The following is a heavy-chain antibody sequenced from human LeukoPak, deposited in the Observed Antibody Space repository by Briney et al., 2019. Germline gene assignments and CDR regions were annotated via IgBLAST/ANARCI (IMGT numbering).Heavy chain of an antibody. Sequence: ASVKVSCKASGYTFTSYGISWVRQAPGQGLEWMGWISAYNGNTNYAQKLQGRVTMTTDTSTSTACMELRSLRSDDTAVYYCARAGGSPARGYNWFDPWGQGTLVTVSS. CDR3: ARAGGSPARGYNWFDP. CDR1: GYTFTSYG. D-gene: IGHD6-6*01. J-gene: IGHJ5*02. V-gene: IGHV1-18*01. CDR2: ISAYNGNT.